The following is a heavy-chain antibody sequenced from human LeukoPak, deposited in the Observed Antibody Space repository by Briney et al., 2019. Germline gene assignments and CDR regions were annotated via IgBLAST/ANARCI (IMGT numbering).Heavy chain of an antibody. D-gene: IGHD6-19*01. V-gene: IGHV3-43*02. CDR1: GFTFDDYA. CDR2: ITGDGIRT. CDR3: AKEGPIAVAGYFDY. J-gene: IGHJ4*02. Sequence: GGSLRLSCAASGFTFDDYAMHWVRQAPGKGLEWVSLITGDGIRTYYADSVKGRFTLSRDNSKNSLYLQMNSLRTEDTALYYCAKEGPIAVAGYFDYWGQGTLVTVSS.